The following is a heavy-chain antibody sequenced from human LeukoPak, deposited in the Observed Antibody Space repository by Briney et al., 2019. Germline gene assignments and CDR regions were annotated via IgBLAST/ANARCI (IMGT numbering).Heavy chain of an antibody. J-gene: IGHJ4*02. CDR3: AAIRGHYDYVWGSYSGGYYFDY. CDR2: IYYSGST. V-gene: IGHV4-39*01. D-gene: IGHD3-16*01. Sequence: PSETLSLTCTVSGGSISSSSYYWGWIRQPPGEGLEWIGSIYYSGSTYYNPSLKSRVTISVDTSKNQFSLKLSSVTAADTAVYYCAAIRGHYDYVWGSYSGGYYFDYWGQGNLVTVSS. CDR1: GGSISSSSYY.